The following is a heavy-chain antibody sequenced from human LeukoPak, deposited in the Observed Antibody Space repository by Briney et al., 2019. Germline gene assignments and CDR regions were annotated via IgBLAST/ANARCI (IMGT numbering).Heavy chain of an antibody. J-gene: IGHJ5*02. Sequence: SETLSLTCTVSGYSISSNYYWGWIRQPPGKGLEWLGSMSHSGNPNYSPSLKSRVTISIDTSKNQFSLKLSSVTAADTAVYYCARLRVRGVIITSGWFDPWGQGTLVTVSS. V-gene: IGHV4-38-2*02. CDR2: MSHSGNP. CDR1: GYSISSNYY. D-gene: IGHD3-10*01. CDR3: ARLRVRGVIITSGWFDP.